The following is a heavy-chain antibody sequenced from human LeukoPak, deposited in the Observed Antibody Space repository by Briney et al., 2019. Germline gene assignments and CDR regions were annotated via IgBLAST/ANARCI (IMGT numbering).Heavy chain of an antibody. CDR2: INPNSGGT. J-gene: IGHJ4*02. D-gene: IGHD6-13*01. CDR3: ARDLEQQLVRYYFDY. V-gene: IGHV1-2*02. Sequence: ASAKVSCKASGYTFTGYYMHWVRQAPGQGLEWMGWINPNSGGTNYAQKFQGRVTMTRDTSISTAYMELSRLRSDDTAVYYCARDLEQQLVRYYFDYWGQGTLVTVSS. CDR1: GYTFTGYY.